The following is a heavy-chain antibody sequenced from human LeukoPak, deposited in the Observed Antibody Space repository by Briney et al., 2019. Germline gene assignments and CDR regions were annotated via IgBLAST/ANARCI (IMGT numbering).Heavy chain of an antibody. V-gene: IGHV5-51*01. D-gene: IGHD4-23*01. CDR1: GYSFTSYW. Sequence: GESLQISCKASGYSFTSYWIGWVRRLPGKGLEWMGIIYPGDSDTRYSPSFQGQVTISADKSISTAYLQWSSLKASDTAIYYCARRLDYGGNSHGYWGQGTLVTVRS. J-gene: IGHJ4*02. CDR3: ARRLDYGGNSHGY. CDR2: IYPGDSDT.